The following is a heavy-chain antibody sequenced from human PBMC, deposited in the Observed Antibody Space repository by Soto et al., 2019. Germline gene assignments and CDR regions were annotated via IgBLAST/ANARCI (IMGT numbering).Heavy chain of an antibody. CDR3: AKVKRGMATITGAFDI. CDR2: ISWNSGSI. D-gene: IGHD5-12*01. V-gene: IGHV3-9*01. J-gene: IGHJ3*02. CDR1: GFTFDDYA. Sequence: LRLSCAASGFTFDDYAMHWVRQAPGKGLEWVSGISWNSGSIGYADSVKGRFTISRDNAKNSLYLQMNSLRAEDTALYYCAKVKRGMATITGAFDIWGQGTMVTVSS.